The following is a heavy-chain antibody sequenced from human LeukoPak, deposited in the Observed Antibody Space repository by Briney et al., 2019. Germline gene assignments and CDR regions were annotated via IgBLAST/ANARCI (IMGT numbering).Heavy chain of an antibody. V-gene: IGHV3-33*01. Sequence: GGSLRLSCSESGFSISSYGMHWVRQAPGKGLEWVAVIWNDGSHQYYADSEKGRFTISRDNSRNTVYLQMDRLRVEDTAVYYCARDATEYGDSYFDGWGQETLVTVT. CDR3: ARDATEYGDSYFDG. CDR1: GFSISSYG. J-gene: IGHJ4*02. CDR2: IWNDGSHQ. D-gene: IGHD4-17*01.